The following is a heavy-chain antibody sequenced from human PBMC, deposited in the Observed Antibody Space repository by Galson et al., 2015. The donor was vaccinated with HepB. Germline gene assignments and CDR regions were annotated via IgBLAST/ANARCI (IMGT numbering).Heavy chain of an antibody. CDR1: GFSFSTYA. CDR2: VSGSGGSK. Sequence: SLRLSCAASGFSFSTYAMSWVRQAPGKGLEWVSAVSGSGGSKFHADSVKGRFTVSRDNSRNTLYLQMNSLRVEDTAVSYCVRDLSCNGGGCEYFQHWGQGTLVTVSS. J-gene: IGHJ1*01. V-gene: IGHV3-23*01. CDR3: VRDLSCNGGGCEYFQH. D-gene: IGHD2-15*01.